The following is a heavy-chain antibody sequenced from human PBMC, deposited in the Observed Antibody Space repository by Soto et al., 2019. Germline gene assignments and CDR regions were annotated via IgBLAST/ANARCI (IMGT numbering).Heavy chain of an antibody. J-gene: IGHJ6*02. D-gene: IGHD3-22*01. CDR2: IIPIFGTA. CDR1: GGTFSSYA. V-gene: IGHV1-69*13. Sequence: ASVKVSCKASGGTFSSYAISWVRQAPGQGLEWMGGIIPIFGTANYAQKFQGRVTITADESTSTAYMELSSLRSEDTAVYYCARGAERKHYYYDRTDSYYYGMDVWGQGTTVTVSS. CDR3: ARGAERKHYYYDRTDSYYYGMDV.